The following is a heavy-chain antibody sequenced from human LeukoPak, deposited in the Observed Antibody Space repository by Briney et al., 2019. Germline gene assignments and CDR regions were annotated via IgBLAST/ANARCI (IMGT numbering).Heavy chain of an antibody. D-gene: IGHD5-18*01. CDR3: ARAPMDTAMVAENYYYYYGMDV. Sequence: PSETLSLTCTVSGGSISSSSYYWGWIRQPPGKGLEWIGSIYYSGSTYYNPSLKSRVTISVDTSKNQFSLKLSSVTAADTAVYYCARAPMDTAMVAENYYYYYGMDVWGQGTTVTVSS. CDR2: IYYSGST. J-gene: IGHJ6*02. CDR1: GGSISSSSYY. V-gene: IGHV4-39*01.